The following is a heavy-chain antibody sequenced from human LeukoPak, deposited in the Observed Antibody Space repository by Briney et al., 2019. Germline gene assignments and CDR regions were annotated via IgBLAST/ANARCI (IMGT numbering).Heavy chain of an antibody. CDR2: INPNSGGT. Sequence: ASVTVSCKASGYTFTGYYMHWVRQAPGQGLEWMGWINPNSGGTNYAQKFQGRVTMTRDTSTSTVYMELSSLRSEDTAVYYCARDGGGRSFGELSVYWGQGTLVTVSS. CDR1: GYTFTGYY. D-gene: IGHD3-10*01. CDR3: ARDGGGRSFGELSVY. V-gene: IGHV1-2*02. J-gene: IGHJ4*02.